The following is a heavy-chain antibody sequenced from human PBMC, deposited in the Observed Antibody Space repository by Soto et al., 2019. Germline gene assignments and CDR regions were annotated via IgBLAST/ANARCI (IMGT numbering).Heavy chain of an antibody. CDR3: ARTYDDSGPNSGGYGFDI. V-gene: IGHV4-4*02. CDR1: GGSISSSNW. D-gene: IGHD3-22*01. Sequence: SETVSLTCAVSGGSISSSNWWSWVRQPPGKGLEWIGEIYHSGSTNYNPSLKSRVTISVDKSKNQFSLKLSSVTAADTAVYYCARTYDDSGPNSGGYGFDIWGQGTMVT. CDR2: IYHSGST. J-gene: IGHJ3*02.